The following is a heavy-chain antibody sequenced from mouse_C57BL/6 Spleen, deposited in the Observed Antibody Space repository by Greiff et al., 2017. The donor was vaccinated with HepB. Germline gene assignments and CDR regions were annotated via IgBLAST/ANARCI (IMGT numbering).Heavy chain of an antibody. CDR3: ARFDGNDVYDD. Sequence: DVKLQESGPGLVKPSQSLSLTCSVTGYSITSGYYWNWIRQFPGNKLEWMGYISYDGSNNYNPSLKNRISITRDTSTNQFFLKLNSVTTEDTATYYCARFDGNDVYDDWGQGTTLTVSS. D-gene: IGHD2-2*01. CDR2: ISYDGSN. CDR1: GYSITSGYY. J-gene: IGHJ2*01. V-gene: IGHV3-6*01.